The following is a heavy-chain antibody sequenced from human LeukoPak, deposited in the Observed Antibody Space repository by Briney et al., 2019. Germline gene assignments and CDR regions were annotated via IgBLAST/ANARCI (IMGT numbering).Heavy chain of an antibody. D-gene: IGHD3-16*01. CDR1: GFTFNNFA. CDR2: ISGSTSST. J-gene: IGHJ4*02. V-gene: IGHV3-23*01. CDR3: ASRGRYYFDY. Sequence: PGGSLRLSCAASGFTFNNFAMSWVRQAPGKGLEWVSTISGSTSSTYYADSVKGRFTISRDNSKNTLYLQMNSLRAEDTAIYYCASRGRYYFDYWGQGTLVTVSS.